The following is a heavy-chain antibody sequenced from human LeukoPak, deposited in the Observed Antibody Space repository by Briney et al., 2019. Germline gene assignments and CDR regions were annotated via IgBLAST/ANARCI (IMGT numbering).Heavy chain of an antibody. D-gene: IGHD1-26*01. CDR1: GFTFRTSW. CDR2: IKEDGSVK. CDR3: AKARGAATYYYYYMDV. V-gene: IGHV3-7*01. Sequence: GGSLRLSCAASGFTFRTSWMSWVRQAPGKGLEWVANIKEDGSVKNYVNSVKGRFTISRDSAENSLYLQMNSLRAEDTAVYYCAKARGAATYYYYYMDVWGKGTTVTVYS. J-gene: IGHJ6*03.